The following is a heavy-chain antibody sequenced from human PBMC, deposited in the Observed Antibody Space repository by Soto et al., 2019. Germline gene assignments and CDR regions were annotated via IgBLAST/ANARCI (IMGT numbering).Heavy chain of an antibody. CDR2: IHYSGTT. V-gene: IGHV4-59*01. CDR3: ARYNSYAIDY. CDR1: GDSISTYY. J-gene: IGHJ4*02. Sequence: SETLSLTCTVSGDSISTYYWSWIRQPPGKGLEWIANIHYSGTTNYNPSLASRVTLSVDTSKNQFSLKMTSVTAADRAMYFCARYNSYAIDYWGRGTLVTVSS. D-gene: IGHD2-8*01.